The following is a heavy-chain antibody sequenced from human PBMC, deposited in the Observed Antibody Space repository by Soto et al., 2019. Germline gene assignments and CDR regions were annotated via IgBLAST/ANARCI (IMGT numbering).Heavy chain of an antibody. J-gene: IGHJ4*02. CDR2: MNTNSGNT. D-gene: IGHD6-13*01. Sequence: QVQLVQSGAEVKKPGASVKVSCKASGYTFTSYDINWVRQATGQGLEWMGWMNTNSGNTAYAQKFQGRVKMTRTTSISTAYMELSSLKSEDTDVYYCAREKSSWYDYWGQGTLVTVSS. CDR3: AREKSSWYDY. CDR1: GYTFTSYD. V-gene: IGHV1-8*01.